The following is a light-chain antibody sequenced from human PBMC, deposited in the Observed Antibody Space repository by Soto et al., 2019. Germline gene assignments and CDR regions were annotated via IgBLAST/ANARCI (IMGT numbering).Light chain of an antibody. V-gene: IGLV2-11*01. CDR1: SSDVGGYNY. J-gene: IGLJ2*01. CDR2: DVS. Sequence: QSVLTQPRSVSGSPGQSVTISCTGTSSDVGGYNYVSWYQQHPGKAPKLMIYDVSKRPSGVPDRFSGSKSGNTASLTISGLQAEEEADYYCCSYAGSFVVFGGGTQLTVL. CDR3: CSYAGSFVV.